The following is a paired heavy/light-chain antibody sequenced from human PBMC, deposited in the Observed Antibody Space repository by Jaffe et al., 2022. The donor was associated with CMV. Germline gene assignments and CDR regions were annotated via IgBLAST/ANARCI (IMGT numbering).Light chain of an antibody. CDR2: DVS. J-gene: IGLJ1*01. CDR3: SSYTSSSTHV. V-gene: IGLV2-14*03. CDR1: SSDVGGYNY. Sequence: QSALTQPASVSGSPGQSITISCTGTSSDVGGYNYVSWYQQHPGKAPKLMIYDVSNRPSGVSNRFSGSKSGNTASLTISGLQAEDEADYYCSSYTSSSTHVFGTGTKVTVL.
Heavy chain of an antibody. J-gene: IGHJ4*02. V-gene: IGHV3-11*01. Sequence: QVQLVESGGGLVKPGGSLRLSCAASGFTFSDYYMSWIRQAPGKGLEWVSYISSSGSTIYYADSVKGRFTISRDNAKNSLYLQMNSLRAEDTAVYYCATRPYSNFKFDYWGQGTLVTVSS. D-gene: IGHD4-4*01. CDR3: ATRPYSNFKFDY. CDR2: ISSSGSTI. CDR1: GFTFSDYY.